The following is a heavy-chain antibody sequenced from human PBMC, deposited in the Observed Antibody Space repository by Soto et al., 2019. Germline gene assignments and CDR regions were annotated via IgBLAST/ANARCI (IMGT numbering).Heavy chain of an antibody. V-gene: IGHV4-39*01. D-gene: IGHD6-19*01. CDR1: GGSISSISYY. CDR3: ARRWVGEQWLVQLYYYYYGMDV. Sequence: SETLSLTCTVSGGSISSISYYWGWIRQPPGNGLEWIGSIYYSGSTYYNPSLKSRVTISVDTSKNQFSLKLSSVTAADTAVYYCARRWVGEQWLVQLYYYYYGMDVWGQGTTVTVSS. J-gene: IGHJ6*02. CDR2: IYYSGST.